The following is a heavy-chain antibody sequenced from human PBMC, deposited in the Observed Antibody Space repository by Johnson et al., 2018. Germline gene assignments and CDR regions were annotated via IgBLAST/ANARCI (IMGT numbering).Heavy chain of an antibody. D-gene: IGHD6-6*01. Sequence: QVQLQESGPGLVRPSETLSLRCTVSGGSISSYYWSWIRQSPGKGLEWIGYVYYPGRNNYNPSLKSRVTIAVDRSKNQFSLKLRSVTAADTAVYYCARLLISSRGVDVWGQGTTVTVSS. J-gene: IGHJ6*02. V-gene: IGHV4-59*01. CDR1: GGSISSYY. CDR3: ARLLISSRGVDV. CDR2: VYYPGRN.